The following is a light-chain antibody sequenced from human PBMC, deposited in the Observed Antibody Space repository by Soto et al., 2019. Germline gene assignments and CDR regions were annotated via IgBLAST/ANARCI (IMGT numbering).Light chain of an antibody. CDR1: QDMNSY. J-gene: IGKJ4*01. Sequence: DIQLTQSPSFLSASVGDRVTITCRASQDMNSYLAWYQQKPGKAPKLLIYAASTLQTGVPSRFSGSRSGNQFTLTISSLQPEDFATYYCQHFYDYPPTFGGGTKVEIK. V-gene: IGKV1-9*01. CDR2: AAS. CDR3: QHFYDYPPT.